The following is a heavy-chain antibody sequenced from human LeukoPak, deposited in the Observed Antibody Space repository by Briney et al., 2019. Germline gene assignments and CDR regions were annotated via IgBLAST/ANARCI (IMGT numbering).Heavy chain of an antibody. Sequence: SETLSLTCTVSGYSISSGYYWSWIRQPPGKGLEWIAHMYYSGSSKYNPYLKSRATISRDTSKNQFSLKLTSVTAADTAVYFCARGERGYSYGYLWNELPYYFDYWGQGTLVTVSS. CDR3: ARGERGYSYGYLWNELPYYFDY. CDR1: GYSISSGYY. J-gene: IGHJ4*02. V-gene: IGHV4-38-2*02. D-gene: IGHD5-18*01. CDR2: MYYSGSS.